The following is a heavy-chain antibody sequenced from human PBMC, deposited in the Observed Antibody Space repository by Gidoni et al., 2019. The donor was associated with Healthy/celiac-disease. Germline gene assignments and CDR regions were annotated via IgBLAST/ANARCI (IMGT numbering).Heavy chain of an antibody. CDR2: IWYDGSNK. CDR3: AREGGIVATINLNYYYYGMDV. J-gene: IGHJ6*02. CDR1: GFTFSSYG. D-gene: IGHD5-12*01. V-gene: IGHV3-33*01. Sequence: QVQLVESGGGVVQPGRSLRLSCAASGFTFSSYGMHWVRQAPGKGLAWVAVIWYDGSNKYYADSVKGRFTISRDNSKNTLYLQMNSLRAEDTAVYYCAREGGIVATINLNYYYYGMDVWGQGTTVTVSS.